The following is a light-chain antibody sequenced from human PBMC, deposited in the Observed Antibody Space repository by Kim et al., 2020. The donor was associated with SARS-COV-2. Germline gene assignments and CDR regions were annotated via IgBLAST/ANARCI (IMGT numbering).Light chain of an antibody. CDR3: QQYNTLPPT. CDR2: AAS. Sequence: ASVGDRVTITCRANQDIRNHLMWVQQRPGKAPKSLSYAASALQSGVPERVSGSGSGTEFTLTISSLQPDEFAIYYSQQYNTLPPTFGQGTRLEIK. V-gene: IGKV1-16*01. J-gene: IGKJ5*01. CDR1: QDIRNH.